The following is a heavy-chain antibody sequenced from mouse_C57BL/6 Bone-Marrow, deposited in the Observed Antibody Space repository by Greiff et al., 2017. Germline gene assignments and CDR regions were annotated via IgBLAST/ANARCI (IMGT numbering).Heavy chain of an antibody. Sequence: QVQLQQSGAELAKPGASVKLSCKASGYTFTSYWMHWVKQRPGQGLEWIGYINPSSGYTKYNQKFKDKATLTADKSSSTAYMPLSSLTYEDSAVECCASNYWFAYWYQGKLVTVSA. D-gene: IGHD1-3*01. CDR3: ASNYWFAY. CDR1: GYTFTSYW. CDR2: INPSSGYT. V-gene: IGHV1-7*01. J-gene: IGHJ3*01.